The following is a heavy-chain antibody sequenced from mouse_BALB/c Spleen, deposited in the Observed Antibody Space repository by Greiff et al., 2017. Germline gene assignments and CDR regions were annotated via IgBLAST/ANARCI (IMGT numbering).Heavy chain of an antibody. CDR1: GFAFSSYD. CDR3: ARLTTATFDY. CDR2: ISSGGGST. D-gene: IGHD1-2*01. V-gene: IGHV5-12-1*01. Sequence: EVKLMESGGGLVKPGGSLKLSCAASGFAFSSYDMSWVRQTPEKRLEWVAYISSGGGSTYYPDTVKGRFTISRDNAKNTLYLQMSSLKSEDTAMYYCARLTTATFDYWGQGTTRTVSS. J-gene: IGHJ2*01.